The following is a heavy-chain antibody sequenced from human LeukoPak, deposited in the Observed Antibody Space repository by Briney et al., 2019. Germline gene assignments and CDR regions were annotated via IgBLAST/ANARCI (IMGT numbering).Heavy chain of an antibody. CDR3: ARDGSEVDTAYYMDV. D-gene: IGHD5-18*01. J-gene: IGHJ6*03. V-gene: IGHV3-33*01. Sequence: GGSLRLSCAASGFTFSSYGMHWVRQAPGKGMEWVAAFRYDGSKKYYADSVKGRLIISRDNSKNTLYLQMNSMRAEDTAVYYCARDGSEVDTAYYMDVWGKGTTVTVSS. CDR2: FRYDGSKK. CDR1: GFTFSSYG.